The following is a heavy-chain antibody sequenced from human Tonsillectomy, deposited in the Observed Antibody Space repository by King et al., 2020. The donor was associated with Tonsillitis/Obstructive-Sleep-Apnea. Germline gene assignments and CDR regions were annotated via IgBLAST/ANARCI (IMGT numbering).Heavy chain of an antibody. CDR3: ARGEAPDCSSTSCYIWFDP. V-gene: IGHV4-34*01. J-gene: IGHJ5*02. CDR2: INHSGIT. D-gene: IGHD2-2*02. Sequence: VQLQQWGAGLLKPSEPLSLPCAVYGGSFSGYYWSWIRQPPGKGLEWIGEINHSGITNYNPSLKSRVTISVDTSKNQFSLKLSSVTAADTAVYYCARGEAPDCSSTSCYIWFDPWGQGTLVTVSS. CDR1: GGSFSGYY.